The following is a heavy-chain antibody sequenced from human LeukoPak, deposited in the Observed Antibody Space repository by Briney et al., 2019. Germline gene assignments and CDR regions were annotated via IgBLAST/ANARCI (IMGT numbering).Heavy chain of an antibody. J-gene: IGHJ5*02. CDR2: IYTDGDT. CDR1: GGSISSYY. CDR3: ATSAAVGGVKWFDP. D-gene: IGHD6-19*01. V-gene: IGHV4-4*07. Sequence: SETLSLTCNVYGGSISSYYWSWIRQTAGKGLEWIGRIYTDGDTDYNPSLKSRVTISVDKSRNQLFLNLNSVTAADTAVYYCATSAAVGGVKWFDPWGQGTLVTVSP.